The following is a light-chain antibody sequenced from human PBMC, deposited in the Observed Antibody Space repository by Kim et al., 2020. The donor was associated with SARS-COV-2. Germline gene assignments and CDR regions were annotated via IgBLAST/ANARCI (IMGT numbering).Light chain of an antibody. CDR1: RSNIGNNY. V-gene: IGLV1-51*01. CDR2: DSD. CDR3: GTWDDSLSAGV. J-gene: IGLJ1*01. Sequence: GQKFTISCSGSRSNIGNNYVSWYQQLPGTAPKLLIYDSDKRPSGIPDRFSGSESGTSATLAITGLQTGDEADYYCGTWDDSLSAGVFGAGTKVTVL.